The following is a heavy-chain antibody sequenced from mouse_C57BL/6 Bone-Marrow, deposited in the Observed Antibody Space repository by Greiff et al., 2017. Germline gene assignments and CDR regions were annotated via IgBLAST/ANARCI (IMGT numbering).Heavy chain of an antibody. V-gene: IGHV5-4*01. CDR3: ARGGLPYYAMDY. D-gene: IGHD2-2*01. Sequence: EVQRVESGGGLVKPGGSLKLSCAASGFTFSSYAMSWVRQTPEKRLEWVATISDGGSYTYYPDHVTGRFPISRDNAKNNRYLQMSQLKSEDTAMYYCARGGLPYYAMDYWGQGTSVTVSS. CDR2: ISDGGSYT. CDR1: GFTFSSYA. J-gene: IGHJ4*01.